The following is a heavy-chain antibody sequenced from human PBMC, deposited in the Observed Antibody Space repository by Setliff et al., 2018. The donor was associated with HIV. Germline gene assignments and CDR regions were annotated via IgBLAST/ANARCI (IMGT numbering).Heavy chain of an antibody. Sequence: PGGSLRLSCTTSGFRFSDYGMSWVRQAPGKGLEWVGFIRTEGDGATTEYAASVKGRFTISRDDSKSIAYLLMSSLKTEDTAVYYCTSRHWTIVGAIHDAFDIWGQGTMVTVSS. V-gene: IGHV3-49*04. CDR1: GFRFSDYG. J-gene: IGHJ3*02. D-gene: IGHD1-26*01. CDR3: TSRHWTIVGAIHDAFDI. CDR2: IRTEGDGATT.